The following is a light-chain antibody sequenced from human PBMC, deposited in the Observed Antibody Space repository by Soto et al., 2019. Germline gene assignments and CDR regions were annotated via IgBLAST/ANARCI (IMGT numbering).Light chain of an antibody. V-gene: IGLV2-11*01. CDR3: WSYPGSYISL. CDR2: DVN. J-gene: IGLJ3*02. Sequence: QSALTQPRSVSASHGQSVTISCTGSSSDIGDYVSWYQQCPGKAPRLLIYDVNKRRSGVPARFSDSKSGNTASLTISGLQTEDEADYFCWSYPGSYISLFGGGTKLTVL. CDR1: SSDIGDY.